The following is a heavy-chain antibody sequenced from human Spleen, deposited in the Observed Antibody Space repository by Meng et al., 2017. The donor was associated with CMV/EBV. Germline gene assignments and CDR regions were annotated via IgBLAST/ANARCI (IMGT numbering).Heavy chain of an antibody. CDR3: AIEGSSLFDY. CDR1: GFSFSSYA. Sequence: GGSLRLSCAASGFSFSSYAIHWVRQAPGKGLEWVAIISYDGSNKYYADSVKGRFTISRDNSKNTLYLQMNSLRAEDTAVYYCAIEGSSLFDYWGQGTLVTVSS. V-gene: IGHV3-30-3*01. D-gene: IGHD6-19*01. CDR2: ISYDGSNK. J-gene: IGHJ4*02.